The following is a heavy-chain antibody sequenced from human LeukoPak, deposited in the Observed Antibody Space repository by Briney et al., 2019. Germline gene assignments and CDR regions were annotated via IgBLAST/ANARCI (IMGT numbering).Heavy chain of an antibody. CDR1: GGSISSSSYY. D-gene: IGHD3-10*01. CDR2: IYYSGST. J-gene: IGHJ5*02. Sequence: PSETLSLTCTVSGGSISSSSYYWGWIRQPPGKGLEWIGSIYYSGSTYYNPSLKSRVTTSVDTSKNQFSLKLSSVTAADTAVYYCARSRGSGSYYNWFDPWGQGTLVTVSS. CDR3: ARSRGSGSYYNWFDP. V-gene: IGHV4-39*07.